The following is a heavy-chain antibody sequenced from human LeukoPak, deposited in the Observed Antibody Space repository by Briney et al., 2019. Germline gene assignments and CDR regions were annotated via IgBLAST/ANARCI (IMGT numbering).Heavy chain of an antibody. CDR3: ARAMGAYPNENWLDP. CDR2: IWFDGSQQ. V-gene: IGHV3-33*01. CDR1: GYTFSNYG. D-gene: IGHD1-26*01. Sequence: GGSLRLSCATSGYTFSNYGMHWVRQAPGKGLEWVAVIWFDGSQQYYADSVKGRFTISRDSSRNTIYLQMNGLRAEDTAVYYCARAMGAYPNENWLDPWGQGTLVTVSS. J-gene: IGHJ5*02.